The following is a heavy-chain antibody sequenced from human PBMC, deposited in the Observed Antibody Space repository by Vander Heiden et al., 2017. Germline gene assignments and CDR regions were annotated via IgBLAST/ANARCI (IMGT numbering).Heavy chain of an antibody. CDR3: ARVQGGKRFDP. J-gene: IGHJ5*02. V-gene: IGHV4-30-2*01. Sequence: QLQLQESGSGLVKPSRTLSLTCAVSGRSISSGGYSWSWIRQPPGKGLEWIGYIYHSGSTYYNPSLKSRVTISVDRSKNQFYLKLSSVTAADTAVYYCARVQGGKRFDPWGQGTLVTVSS. D-gene: IGHD3-16*01. CDR1: GRSISSGGYS. CDR2: IYHSGST.